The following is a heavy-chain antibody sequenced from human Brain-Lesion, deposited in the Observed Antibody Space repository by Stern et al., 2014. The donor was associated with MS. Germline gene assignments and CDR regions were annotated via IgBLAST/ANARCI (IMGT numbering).Heavy chain of an antibody. CDR3: ARGERWFDS. J-gene: IGHJ5*01. CDR1: GFTFRNYW. CDR2: VNNDGRRT. D-gene: IGHD3-10*01. V-gene: IGHV3-74*02. Sequence: EVQLVESGGGLVQPGGSLRLSCAASGFTFRNYWMHWVRQAPGKGLVWVSRVNNDGRRTSYADSVKGRFPMSRDNAKNALYLQMNSLRVEDTAIYYCARGERWFDSWGQGTLVTVSS.